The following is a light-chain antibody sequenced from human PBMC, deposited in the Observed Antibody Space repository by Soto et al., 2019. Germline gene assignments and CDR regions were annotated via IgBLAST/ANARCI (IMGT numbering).Light chain of an antibody. J-gene: IGKJ2*01. V-gene: IGKV3-15*01. CDR2: AAS. CDR3: QQYNDWYT. Sequence: ETVMTQSPATLSVSPGERATLSCRASQNIKNNLAWYQRKPGQAPRLLMYAASVRAAGIPARFSGSGSGTEFTLTISSLQSDDFAVYYCQQYNDWYTFGQGTKLEI. CDR1: QNIKNN.